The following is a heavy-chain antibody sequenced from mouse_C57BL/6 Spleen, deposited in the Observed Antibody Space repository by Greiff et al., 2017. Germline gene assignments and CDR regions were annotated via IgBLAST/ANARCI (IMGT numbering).Heavy chain of an antibody. J-gene: IGHJ3*01. Sequence: QVQLPQSGPELVKPGASVKISCKASGYAFSRSWLNLVTQRPGKGLEWIGRIYPGDGDTNHNGKSKGKATLTAHNPANTAYMQLSSLTSEDSAVYCCARGYVSWFAYWGQGTLVTVSA. V-gene: IGHV1-82*01. CDR1: GYAFSRSW. D-gene: IGHD2-10*02. CDR3: ARGYVSWFAY. CDR2: IYPGDGDT.